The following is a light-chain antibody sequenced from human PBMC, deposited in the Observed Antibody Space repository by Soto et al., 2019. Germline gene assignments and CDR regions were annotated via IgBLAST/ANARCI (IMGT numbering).Light chain of an antibody. CDR2: EVN. V-gene: IGLV2-14*02. CDR3: SSYTTSSNYV. J-gene: IGLJ1*01. CDR1: ISDVGSYDL. Sequence: QSALTQPASVSGSPGQSITISCIGTISDVGSYDLVSWYQQHPGKAPKLMIYEVNKRPSGVSNRFFGSKSGNTASLAISGLQAEDEADYYCSSYTTSSNYVFGTGTKLTVL.